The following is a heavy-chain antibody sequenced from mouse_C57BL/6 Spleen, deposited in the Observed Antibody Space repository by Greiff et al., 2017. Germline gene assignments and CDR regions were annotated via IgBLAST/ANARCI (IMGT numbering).Heavy chain of an antibody. CDR1: GYTFTSYW. V-gene: IGHV1-69*01. CDR2: IDPSDSYT. CDR3: ARRAVYYGISRYAMDY. J-gene: IGHJ4*01. D-gene: IGHD1-1*01. Sequence: VQLQQSGAELVMPGASVKLSCKASGYTFTSYWMHWVKQRPGQGLEWIGEIDPSDSYTNYNQKFKGKATLTVDKSSSTAYMQLSSLTSEDSAVYYCARRAVYYGISRYAMDYWGQGTSVTVSA.